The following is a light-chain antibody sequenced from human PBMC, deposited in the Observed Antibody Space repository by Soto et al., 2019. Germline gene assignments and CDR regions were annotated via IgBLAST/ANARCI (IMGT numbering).Light chain of an antibody. J-gene: IGKJ1*01. CDR1: QTVAKNY. V-gene: IGKV3-20*01. CDR3: QQYDSLPRT. Sequence: IVLTQSPGTLSVSPGDGVTLSCRSSQTVAKNYLAWYQQRPGQAPRLLIHGASSRATGIPDRFSGSGSGTEFTLTIGRLEPEDVAVYYCQQYDSLPRTFGQGTKVDIK. CDR2: GAS.